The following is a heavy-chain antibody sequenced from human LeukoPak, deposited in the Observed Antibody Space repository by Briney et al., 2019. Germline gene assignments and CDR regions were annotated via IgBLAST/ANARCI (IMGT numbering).Heavy chain of an antibody. CDR1: GFTYSIYT. Sequence: GGSLRLSCAASGFTYSIYTMNWVRQAPGKGLEWVSSISSGNSYIFYADSVKGRFTISRDNAKNSLFLQMNSLRAEDTAVYYCARLRRNSDRSDFFYYYDHWGQGTLVTVSS. J-gene: IGHJ4*02. CDR2: ISSGNSYI. CDR3: ARLRRNSDRSDFFYYYDH. D-gene: IGHD3-22*01. V-gene: IGHV3-21*01.